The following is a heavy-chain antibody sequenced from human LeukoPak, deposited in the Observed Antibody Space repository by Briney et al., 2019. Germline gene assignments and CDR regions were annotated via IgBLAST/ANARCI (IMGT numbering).Heavy chain of an antibody. CDR3: ARGIYCSSTSCYTKPPATRY. CDR2: MNPNSGNT. D-gene: IGHD2-2*02. J-gene: IGHJ4*02. Sequence: ASVKVSCKASGYTFTSYDINWVRQATGQGLEWMGWMNPNSGNTGYAQKFRGRVTMTRNTSISTAYMELSSLRSEDTAVYYCARGIYCSSTSCYTKPPATRYWGQGTLVTVSS. V-gene: IGHV1-8*01. CDR1: GYTFTSYD.